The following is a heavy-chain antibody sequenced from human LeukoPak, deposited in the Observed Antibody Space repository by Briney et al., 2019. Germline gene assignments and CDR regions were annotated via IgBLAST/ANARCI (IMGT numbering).Heavy chain of an antibody. Sequence: ETLSLTCTVSGGSLSSYYWKWIRQPPGKGLEWIGYIYYSGSTNYNPSLKSRVTISVDTSKNQVSLKLSSVTAADTAVYYCARDSGSYLVYWGQGTLVTVSS. J-gene: IGHJ4*02. D-gene: IGHD1-26*01. CDR2: IYYSGST. V-gene: IGHV4-59*01. CDR1: GGSLSSYY. CDR3: ARDSGSYLVY.